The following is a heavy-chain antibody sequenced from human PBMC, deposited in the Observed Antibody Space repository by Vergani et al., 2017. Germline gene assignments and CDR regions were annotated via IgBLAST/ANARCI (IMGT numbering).Heavy chain of an antibody. D-gene: IGHD2-21*01. V-gene: IGHV3-53*02. CDR2: IYSGGST. Sequence: EVQLVETGGGLIQPGGSLRLSCAASGFTVSSNYMSWVRQAPGKGLEWVSVIYSGGSTYYADSVKGRFTISRDNSKNTLYLQMNSLRAEDTAIYYCAKARDPNCKGGNCYSYYYGLDLWGQGTTVTVSS. J-gene: IGHJ6*02. CDR3: AKARDPNCKGGNCYSYYYGLDL. CDR1: GFTVSSNY.